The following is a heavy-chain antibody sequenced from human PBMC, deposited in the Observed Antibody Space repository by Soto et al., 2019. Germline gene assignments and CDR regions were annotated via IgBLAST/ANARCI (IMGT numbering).Heavy chain of an antibody. Sequence: PSETLSLTCTVSGASISCGDCYWTWIRQPPGKGLEWIGYIYYSGTTFYNPSLKSRLAMSVDTSKNQFSLKLSSVIAADTAVYYCARETIYCSSTSCYTDGMDVWGRGTTVTVSS. V-gene: IGHV4-30-4*01. CDR3: ARETIYCSSTSCYTDGMDV. CDR1: GASISCGDCY. CDR2: IYYSGTT. D-gene: IGHD2-2*01. J-gene: IGHJ6*02.